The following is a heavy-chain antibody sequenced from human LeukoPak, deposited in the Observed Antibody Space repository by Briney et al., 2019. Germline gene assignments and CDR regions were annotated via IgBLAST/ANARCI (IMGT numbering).Heavy chain of an antibody. CDR1: GYTFTSYY. CDR2: VNSDSGAT. J-gene: IGHJ6*03. V-gene: IGHV1-2*02. D-gene: IGHD6-6*01. Sequence: GASVKVSCKASGYTFTSYYMHWVRQAPGQGLEWMGWVNSDSGATNYAQKFQGRVTMTRDTSISTAYMELSSLRSEDTAVYYCAREPLPGQLDDFDYTDVWGKGTTVTVSS. CDR3: AREPLPGQLDDFDYTDV.